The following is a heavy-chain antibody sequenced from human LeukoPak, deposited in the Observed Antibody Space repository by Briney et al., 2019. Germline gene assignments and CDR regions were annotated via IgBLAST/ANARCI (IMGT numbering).Heavy chain of an antibody. CDR2: IYPGDSDT. Sequence: GESLKISCKGSGYSFTSYWIGWVRQMPGKGLEWMGIIYPGDSDTRYSPSFQGQVTISADKSISTAYLQWSSLKASDTAMYYCARLTPYDSSGYYSAEHFDYWGQGTLVTVSS. CDR1: GYSFTSYW. V-gene: IGHV5-51*01. D-gene: IGHD3-22*01. CDR3: ARLTPYDSSGYYSAEHFDY. J-gene: IGHJ4*02.